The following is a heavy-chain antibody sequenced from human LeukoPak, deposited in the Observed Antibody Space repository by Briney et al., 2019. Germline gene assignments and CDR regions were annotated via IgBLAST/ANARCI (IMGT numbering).Heavy chain of an antibody. CDR2: ISSTSGTI. CDR3: ARDLWGTSGYRFDY. J-gene: IGHJ4*02. CDR1: VFIFSSYC. V-gene: IGHV3-48*02. Sequence: GVSLRLLYASWVFIFSSYCMNWVSQASGQGLEGVLYISSTSGTIYYADSVKGRFTISRDNAKTSLYLQMDSLRDEDTAVYYCARDLWGTSGYRFDYWGQGALVTVSS. D-gene: IGHD3-22*01.